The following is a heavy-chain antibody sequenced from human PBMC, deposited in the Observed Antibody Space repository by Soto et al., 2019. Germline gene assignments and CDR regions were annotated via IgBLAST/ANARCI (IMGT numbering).Heavy chain of an antibody. CDR3: AGDDWGPAHL. CDR1: GFAFSNSW. V-gene: IGHV3-7*01. D-gene: IGHD2-2*01. CDR2: MKEDGTQI. Sequence: GGSLRLSCAASGFAFSNSWMSCVRQAPGKGLEWVANMKEDGTQIWYMDSVKGRFTISRDNAKNFLYLQMNNLRVEDTAVYYWAGDDWGPAHLRGQGTLVTSPQ. J-gene: IGHJ4*02.